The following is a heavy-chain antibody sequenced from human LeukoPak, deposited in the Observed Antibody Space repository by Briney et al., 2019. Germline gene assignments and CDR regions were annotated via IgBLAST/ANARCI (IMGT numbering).Heavy chain of an antibody. CDR2: IYYSGST. D-gene: IGHD3-10*01. CDR3: ARHLSYGSGSYPSGAFYYYGMDV. Sequence: SETLSLTCTVSGGSISSYYWSWIRQPPGKGLEWIGYIYYSGSTNYNPSLKSRVTISVDTSKNQFSLKLSSVTAADTAVYYCARHLSYGSGSYPSGAFYYYGMDVWGQGTTVTVSS. V-gene: IGHV4-59*08. J-gene: IGHJ6*02. CDR1: GGSISSYY.